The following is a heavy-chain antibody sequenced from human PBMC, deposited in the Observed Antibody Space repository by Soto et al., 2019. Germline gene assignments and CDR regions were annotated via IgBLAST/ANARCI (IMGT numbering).Heavy chain of an antibody. V-gene: IGHV3-48*02. D-gene: IGHD6-19*01. CDR3: ARDLGWAFDS. Sequence: EVQLVESGGGSVQPGGSLRLSCADSVFTFSTFSVNWVRQAPGRGLEWISYISGGGRPISYADSVKGRFTISRDNAKNSLYLQMDSLTDEDTDVYYCARDLGWAFDSWGQGTLVTVSS. CDR2: ISGGGRPI. CDR1: VFTFSTFS. J-gene: IGHJ4*02.